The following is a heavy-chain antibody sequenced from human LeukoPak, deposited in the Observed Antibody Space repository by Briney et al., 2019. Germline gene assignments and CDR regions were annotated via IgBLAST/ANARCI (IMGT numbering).Heavy chain of an antibody. CDR2: ISYDGSNK. Sequence: PGGSLRFSCAASGFTFSMYAMYWVRQAPGKGLEWVAVISYDGSNKYYGDSVKGRFTISRDNSKNTLYLQMNSLRAEDTALYYCARDRDYYYGSGSYYLGPSDYWGQGTLVTVSS. V-gene: IGHV3-30*04. J-gene: IGHJ4*02. D-gene: IGHD3-10*01. CDR3: ARDRDYYYGSGSYYLGPSDY. CDR1: GFTFSMYA.